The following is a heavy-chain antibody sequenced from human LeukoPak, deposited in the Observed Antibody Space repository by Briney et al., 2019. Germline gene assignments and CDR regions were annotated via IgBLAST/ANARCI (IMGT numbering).Heavy chain of an antibody. J-gene: IGHJ4*02. V-gene: IGHV4-59*08. D-gene: IGHD3-9*01. CDR1: GGSISSYY. CDR3: ARSDDILTGYGLGY. CDR2: IYYSGST. Sequence: SETLSLTCTVSGGSISSYYWSWIRQPPGKGLEWIGYIYYSGSTNYNPSLKSRVTVSVDTSKNQFSLKLSSVTAADTAVYYCARSDDILTGYGLGYWGQGTLVTVSS.